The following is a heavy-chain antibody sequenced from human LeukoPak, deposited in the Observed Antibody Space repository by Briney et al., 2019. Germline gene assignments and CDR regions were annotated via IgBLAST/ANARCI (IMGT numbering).Heavy chain of an antibody. CDR2: ISGSGGST. CDR3: AKSPYYYDSSGTDY. V-gene: IGHV3-23*01. CDR1: GFTFSSYA. Sequence: GGSLRLSCAASGFTFSSYAMSWVRQAPGKGLEWVSAISGSGGSTYYAASVKGRFTISRDNSKNTLYLQMNSLRAEDTAVYYCAKSPYYYDSSGTDYWGQGTLVTVSS. J-gene: IGHJ4*02. D-gene: IGHD3-22*01.